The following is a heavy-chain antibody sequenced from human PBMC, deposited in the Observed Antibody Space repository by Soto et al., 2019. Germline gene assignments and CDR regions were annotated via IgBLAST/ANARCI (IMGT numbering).Heavy chain of an antibody. CDR1: GFSLRTYG. CDR3: ARDVVTAVAGSVNWFDP. J-gene: IGHJ5*02. CDR2: IWYDGTKK. D-gene: IGHD6-19*01. V-gene: IGHV3-33*01. Sequence: GGSLRLSCAASGFSLRTYGMQWLRRAPGKGLEWVAFIWYDGTKKFYANSVKGRSTISKDNSNNILYLQMSGLRAEDTAVYYCARDVVTAVAGSVNWFDPWGQGTLVNVSS.